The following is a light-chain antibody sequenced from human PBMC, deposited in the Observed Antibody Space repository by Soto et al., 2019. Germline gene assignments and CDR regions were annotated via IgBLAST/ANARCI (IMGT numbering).Light chain of an antibody. CDR2: AAS. CDR3: QQHNNWPPWT. Sequence: EFVLTQSPGTLSLSPGERATLSCRASQTVRNTYLAWYQQKPGQAPRLLIYAASSRATGIPDRFSGGGSGTEFTLTIRSLQSEDFAIYPCQQHNNWPPWTFGQGTKGDIK. CDR1: QTVRNTY. J-gene: IGKJ1*01. V-gene: IGKV3D-20*02.